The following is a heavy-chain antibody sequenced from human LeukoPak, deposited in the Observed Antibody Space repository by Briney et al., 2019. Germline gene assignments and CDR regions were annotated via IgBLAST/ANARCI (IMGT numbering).Heavy chain of an antibody. CDR1: GGTFSSYA. J-gene: IGHJ6*03. D-gene: IGHD6-13*01. CDR3: ARGGIAAHSSVYYYYYMDV. CDR2: IIPIFGTA. V-gene: IGHV1-69*05. Sequence: ASVKVSCKASGGTFSSYAISCVRQAPGQGLEWMGGIIPIFGTANYAQKFQGRVTITTDESTSTAYMELSSLRSEDTAVYYCARGGIAAHSSVYYYYYMDVWGKGTTVTVSS.